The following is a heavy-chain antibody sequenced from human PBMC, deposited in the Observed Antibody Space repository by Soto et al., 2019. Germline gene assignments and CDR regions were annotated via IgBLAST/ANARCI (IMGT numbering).Heavy chain of an antibody. CDR3: ARDRFWSGPRGNWFDP. CDR2: ISSSSSTI. V-gene: IGHV3-48*02. CDR1: GFTFSSYS. Sequence: VGSLGLSCAASGFTFSSYSMNWVRQAPGKGLEWVSYISSSSSTIYYADSVKGRFTISRDNAKNSLYLQMNSLRDEDTAVYYCARDRFWSGPRGNWFDPWGQGTLVTVSS. D-gene: IGHD3-3*01. J-gene: IGHJ5*02.